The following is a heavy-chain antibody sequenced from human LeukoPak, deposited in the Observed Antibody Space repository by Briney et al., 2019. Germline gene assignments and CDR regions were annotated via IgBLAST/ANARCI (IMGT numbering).Heavy chain of an antibody. CDR2: ISSSSSYI. Sequence: PGGSLRLSCAASGFTFSSYSMNWVRQAPGKGLEWVSSISSSSSYIYYADSVKGRFTISRDNAKNSLYLQMNSLRAEDTAVYYCARAPSTLTGDDWFDPWGQGTLVTVSS. CDR3: ARAPSTLTGDDWFDP. J-gene: IGHJ5*02. V-gene: IGHV3-21*01. CDR1: GFTFSSYS. D-gene: IGHD7-27*01.